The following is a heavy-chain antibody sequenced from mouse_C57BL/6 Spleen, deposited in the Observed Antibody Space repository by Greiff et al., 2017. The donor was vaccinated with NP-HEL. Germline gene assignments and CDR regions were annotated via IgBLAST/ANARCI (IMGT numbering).Heavy chain of an antibody. CDR1: GYTFTDYE. CDR2: IDPETGGT. V-gene: IGHV1-15*01. Sequence: QVHVKQSGAELVRPGASVTLSCKASGYTFTDYEMHWVKQTPVHGLEWIGAIDPETGGTAYNQKFKGKAILTADKSSSTAYMELRSLTSEDSAVYYCTRDSNYGYWYFDVWGTGTTVTVSS. D-gene: IGHD2-5*01. J-gene: IGHJ1*03. CDR3: TRDSNYGYWYFDV.